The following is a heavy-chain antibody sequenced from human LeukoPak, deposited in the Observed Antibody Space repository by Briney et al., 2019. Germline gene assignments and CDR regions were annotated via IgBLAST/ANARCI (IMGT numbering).Heavy chain of an antibody. V-gene: IGHV4-30-4*01. D-gene: IGHD2-2*01. CDR1: GGSISSGDYY. CDR2: IYYSGST. Sequence: SETLSLTCTVSGGSISSGDYYWSWIRQPPGKGLEWIGYIYYSGSTYYNPSLKSRVTISVDTSKNQFSLKLSSVTAADTAVYYCARDIYCSSTSCPRYYYYGMDVWGQGTTVTVSS. CDR3: ARDIYCSSTSCPRYYYYGMDV. J-gene: IGHJ6*02.